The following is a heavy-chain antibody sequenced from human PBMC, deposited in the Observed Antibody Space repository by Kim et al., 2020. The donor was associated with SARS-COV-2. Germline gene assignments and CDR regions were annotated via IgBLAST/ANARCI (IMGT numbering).Heavy chain of an antibody. CDR1: GFTFSSYS. D-gene: IGHD3-9*01. V-gene: IGHV3-21*01. CDR2: ISSSSSYI. CDR3: ARDGEGELRYFDWLLKRVLYFDY. J-gene: IGHJ4*02. Sequence: GGSLRLSCAASGFTFSSYSMNWVRQAPGKGLEWVSSISSSSSYIYHADSVKGRFTISRDNAKNSLYLQMNSLRAEDTAVYYCARDGEGELRYFDWLLKRVLYFDYWGQGTLVTVSS.